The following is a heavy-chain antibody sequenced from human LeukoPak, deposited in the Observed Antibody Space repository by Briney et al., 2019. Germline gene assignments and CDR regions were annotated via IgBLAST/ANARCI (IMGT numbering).Heavy chain of an antibody. CDR2: IRSKAYGGTT. V-gene: IGHV3-49*03. CDR1: GFTFGDYA. D-gene: IGHD2-2*01. J-gene: IGHJ5*02. CDR3: TRVLRSTSGRWFDP. Sequence: GGSLRLSCTASGFTFGDYAMSWFRQAPGKGLEWVGFIRSKAYGGTTEYAASVKGRFTISRDDSKSIAYLQMNSLKTEDTAVYYCTRVLRSTSGRWFDPWGQGTLVTVSS.